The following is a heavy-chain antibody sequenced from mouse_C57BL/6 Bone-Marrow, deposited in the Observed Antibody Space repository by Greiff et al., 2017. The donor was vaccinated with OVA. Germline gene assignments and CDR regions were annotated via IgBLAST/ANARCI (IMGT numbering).Heavy chain of an antibody. Sequence: EVQLVESGGGLVKPGGSLKLSCAASGFTFSSYAMPWVRQTPEKRLEWVATISDGGSYTYYPDNVKGRFTITRDNAKNNLYLKMSRLKSEDTAMYYCARARDYYGSSLAWFAYWGQGTLVTVSA. V-gene: IGHV5-4*01. CDR1: GFTFSSYA. D-gene: IGHD1-1*01. CDR2: ISDGGSYT. J-gene: IGHJ3*01. CDR3: ARARDYYGSSLAWFAY.